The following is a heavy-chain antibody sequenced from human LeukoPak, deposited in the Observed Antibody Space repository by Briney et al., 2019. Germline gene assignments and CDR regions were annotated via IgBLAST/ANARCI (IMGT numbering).Heavy chain of an antibody. CDR1: GFTFDDYA. CDR3: AKDKEPSSSWYGYYFDY. CDR2: INWNSDSI. J-gene: IGHJ4*02. V-gene: IGHV3-9*01. D-gene: IGHD6-13*01. Sequence: PGGSLRLSCAASGFTFDDYAVHWVRQAPGKGLEWVSGINWNSDSIGYADSVKGRFTISRDNAKNSLYLKMNSLRAEDTALYYCAKDKEPSSSWYGYYFDYWGQGTLVTVSS.